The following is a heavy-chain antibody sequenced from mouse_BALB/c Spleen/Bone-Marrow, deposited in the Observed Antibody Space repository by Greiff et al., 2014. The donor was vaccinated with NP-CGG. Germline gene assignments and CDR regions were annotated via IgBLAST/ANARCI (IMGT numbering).Heavy chain of an antibody. CDR3: ARGIYYGGYFDY. CDR1: GYSFTGYY. J-gene: IGHJ2*01. D-gene: IGHD1-1*01. CDR2: INPYNGAT. V-gene: IGHV1-31*01. Sequence: VQLQQSGPELVKPGASVKISCKASGYSFTGYYMHWVKQSHVKSLEWIGRINPYNGATSYNQSFKDKASLTVDKSSSTAYMELHSLTSEDSAVYYCARGIYYGGYFDYWGQGTTLTVSS.